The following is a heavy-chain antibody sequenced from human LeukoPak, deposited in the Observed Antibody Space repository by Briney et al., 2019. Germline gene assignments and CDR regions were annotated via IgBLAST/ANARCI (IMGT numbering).Heavy chain of an antibody. J-gene: IGHJ4*02. CDR3: ARDGGFGDSHY. CDR2: IYYSGNT. D-gene: IGHD3-10*01. Sequence: PSETLSLTCTASGGSISSYYWSWIRQPPGKGLEWIGYIYYSGNTDCRPSLKSRVTISVDTSKNQFSLRLSSVTAADTAVYYCARDGGFGDSHYWGQGTLVTVSS. V-gene: IGHV4-59*12. CDR1: GGSISSYY.